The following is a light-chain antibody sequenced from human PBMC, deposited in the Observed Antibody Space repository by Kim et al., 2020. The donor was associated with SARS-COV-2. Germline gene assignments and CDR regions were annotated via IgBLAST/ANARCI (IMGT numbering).Light chain of an antibody. J-gene: IGKJ4*01. CDR3: KKYNSAPWT. CDR1: QGIRNN. Sequence: ESVGNRVTRPCRASQGIRNNLAWYQQNPGKAPNLLTYAESTLKAGVPSRFSGSGSGTDFTFPISSLKPEDVATNDCKKYNSAPWTFGGGTTVDSK. V-gene: IGKV1-27*01. CDR2: AES.